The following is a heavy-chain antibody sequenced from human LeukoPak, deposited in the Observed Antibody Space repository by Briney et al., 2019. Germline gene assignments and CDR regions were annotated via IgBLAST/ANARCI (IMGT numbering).Heavy chain of an antibody. J-gene: IGHJ4*02. CDR2: IRYDGSNK. V-gene: IGHV3-30*02. Sequence: GGSLRLSCAASGFTFSNYGMHWVRQAPGKGLEWVAFIRYDGSNKYYADSVKGRFTISRDNSKNTLYLQMNSLRAEDTAVYYCAKDGYSGYDFGDWGQGTLVTVSS. CDR3: AKDGYSGYDFGD. CDR1: GFTFSNYG. D-gene: IGHD5-12*01.